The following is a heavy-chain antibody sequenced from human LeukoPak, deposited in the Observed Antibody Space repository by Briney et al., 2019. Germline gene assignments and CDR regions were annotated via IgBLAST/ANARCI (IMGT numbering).Heavy chain of an antibody. V-gene: IGHV3-9*01. CDR3: TKDISSGRPAPYGMDV. J-gene: IGHJ6*02. Sequence: GGSLRLSCAASGVTFGAYCMHWVRQPPGKGLEWDSAINWNSDTIHYADSVRGRFTISRDNAKNTLYLQMNSLRVEDTAFYFCTKDISSGRPAPYGMDVWGHGTTVTVSS. CDR2: INWNSDTI. CDR1: GVTFGAYC. D-gene: IGHD3-10*01.